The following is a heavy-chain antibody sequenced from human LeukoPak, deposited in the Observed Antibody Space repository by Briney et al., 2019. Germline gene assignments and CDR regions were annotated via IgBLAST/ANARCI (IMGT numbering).Heavy chain of an antibody. CDR2: IYYTGST. CDR3: ARFGLISPILGKYCSGGSCYRTRGMDV. V-gene: IGHV4-39*01. D-gene: IGHD2-15*01. CDR1: GGSISSGNYY. Sequence: SETLSLTCTVSGGSISSGNYYWGWIRQPPGKALEWIGSIYYTGSTNYNPSLKSRVTISVDTSKNQFSLKLSSVTAADTAVYYCARFGLISPILGKYCSGGSCYRTRGMDVWGQGTTVTVSS. J-gene: IGHJ6*02.